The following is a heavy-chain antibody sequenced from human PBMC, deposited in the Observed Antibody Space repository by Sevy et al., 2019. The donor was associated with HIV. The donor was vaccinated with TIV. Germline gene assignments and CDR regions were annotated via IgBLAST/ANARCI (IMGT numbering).Heavy chain of an antibody. CDR1: GFIFSGSA. J-gene: IGHJ4*02. D-gene: IGHD6-6*01. CDR3: AKDPLNISARFDY. V-gene: IGHV3-23*01. Sequence: GGSLRLSCAASGFIFSGSAMSWVRQAPGKGLEWVASISGSGGFTYYADSVKGRFTISSDNFKNTVDLEMKSLRAEDTAVYYCAKDPLNISARFDYWGQGTLVTVSS. CDR2: ISGSGGFT.